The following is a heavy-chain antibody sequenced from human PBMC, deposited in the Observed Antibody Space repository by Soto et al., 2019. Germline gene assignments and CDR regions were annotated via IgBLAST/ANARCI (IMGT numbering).Heavy chain of an antibody. V-gene: IGHV1-18*01. J-gene: IGHJ4*02. D-gene: IGHD2-15*01. CDR1: GYTFINYG. CDR3: ARCAYCSGDSCHSRISDY. Sequence: QVQLVQSGAEVKKSGASVKVSCKASGYTFINYGLSWVRQAPGQGLEWMGWISAYNGNTNYAQKFQGRVTMTTDTSTSTAYMELRSLRSDDTAVYYCARCAYCSGDSCHSRISDYWGQGTLVGVSS. CDR2: ISAYNGNT.